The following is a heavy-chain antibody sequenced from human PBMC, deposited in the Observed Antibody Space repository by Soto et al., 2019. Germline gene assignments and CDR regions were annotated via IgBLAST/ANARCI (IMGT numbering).Heavy chain of an antibody. J-gene: IGHJ6*03. Sequence: QVQLQESGPGLVKPSETLSLTCTVSGGSISPYYWSWIRQPPGKGLEWIGYVYYSGNTNYNPSLESRFPISVDTPRNRFSLNLTSATAADTAVYYCARKGAAASYAHYNMDVWGRGTAVTVSS. CDR1: GGSISPYY. CDR3: ARKGAAASYAHYNMDV. D-gene: IGHD6-13*01. CDR2: VYYSGNT. V-gene: IGHV4-59*12.